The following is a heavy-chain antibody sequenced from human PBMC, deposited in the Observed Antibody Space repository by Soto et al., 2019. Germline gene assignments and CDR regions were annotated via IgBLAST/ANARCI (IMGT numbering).Heavy chain of an antibody. CDR1: GFSLTTSGVG. J-gene: IGHJ4*02. CDR2: IYWDDDK. Sequence: QITLNESGPTPVKPRQPLTLTCTFSGFSLTTSGVGVGWIRQSPGKAPEWLALIYWDDDKRYSPSLKSRLTITKDTSKNQVVLTMADLDPADTATYYCPHRVLRTVFGLVTTTAIYFDFWGQGTPVAVSS. D-gene: IGHD3-3*01. V-gene: IGHV2-5*02. CDR3: PHRVLRTVFGLVTTTAIYFDF.